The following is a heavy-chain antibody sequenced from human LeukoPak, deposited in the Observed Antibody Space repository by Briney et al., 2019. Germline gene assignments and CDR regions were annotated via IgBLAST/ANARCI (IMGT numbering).Heavy chain of an antibody. CDR2: ISSSSSYI. CDR1: GFTFSSYS. J-gene: IGHJ2*01. CDR3: ARNYDFWSGYFDWYFDL. Sequence: GGSLRLSCAASGFTFSSYSMNWVRQAPGKGLKWVSSISSSSSYIYYADSVKGRFTISRDNAKNSLYLQMNSLRTEDTAVYYCARNYDFWSGYFDWYFDLWGRGTLVTVSS. D-gene: IGHD3-3*01. V-gene: IGHV3-21*01.